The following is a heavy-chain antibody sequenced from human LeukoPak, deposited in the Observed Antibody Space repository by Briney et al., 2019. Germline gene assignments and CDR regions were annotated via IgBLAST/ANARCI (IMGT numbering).Heavy chain of an antibody. Sequence: PSETLSLTCTVSGGSISTCSWTWIRQPAGKGLEWIGRIYTSGSTSYNPSLKSRITMSLDTSKSQFSLNLSSVTAADTAVYYCAREDSAARPLGYWGQGALVTVSS. CDR1: GGSISTCS. V-gene: IGHV4-4*07. CDR3: AREDSAARPLGY. J-gene: IGHJ4*02. CDR2: IYTSGST. D-gene: IGHD6-6*01.